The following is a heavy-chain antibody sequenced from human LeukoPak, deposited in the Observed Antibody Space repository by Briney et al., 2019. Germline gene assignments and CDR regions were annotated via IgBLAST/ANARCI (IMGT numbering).Heavy chain of an antibody. CDR2: FDPEDVET. CDR3: ATYSGYAAY. V-gene: IGHV1-24*01. D-gene: IGHD5-12*01. J-gene: IGHJ4*02. Sequence: GASVKVSFEVSGYTLTELAIHWVRQAPGKGLEWMGGFDPEDVETIYAQKFQGRVTMTEDTYTDTAYMELSSLRSEDTAVYYCATYSGYAAYWGQGTLVSVSS. CDR1: GYTLTELA.